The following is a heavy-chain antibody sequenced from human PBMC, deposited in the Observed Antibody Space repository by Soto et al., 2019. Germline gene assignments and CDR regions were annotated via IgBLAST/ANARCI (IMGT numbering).Heavy chain of an antibody. Sequence: QVQLVESGGGVVQPGRSLRLSCAASGFTFSSYGMHWVRQAPGKGLEWVAVISYDGNNKYYADSVKGRFTSSRNNLKNTLNLQLDSLRAEDTAMYDVAKYHLETPVTTPSDWGQGTLVTVSS. CDR1: GFTFSSYG. D-gene: IGHD4-17*01. CDR3: AKYHLETPVTTPSD. J-gene: IGHJ4*02. V-gene: IGHV3-30*18. CDR2: ISYDGNNK.